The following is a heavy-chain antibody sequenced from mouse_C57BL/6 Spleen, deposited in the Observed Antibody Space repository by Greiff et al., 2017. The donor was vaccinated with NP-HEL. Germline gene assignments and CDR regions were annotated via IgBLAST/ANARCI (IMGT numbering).Heavy chain of an antibody. V-gene: IGHV1-82*01. CDR3: ALIATVVDPFAY. CDR2: IYPGDGDT. Sequence: VQLQQSGPELVKPGASVKISCKASGYAFSSSWMNWVKQRPGKGLEWIGRIYPGDGDTNYNGKFKGKATLTADKSSSTAYMQLSSLTSEDSAVYFCALIATVVDPFAYWGQRTLVTVSA. CDR1: GYAFSSSW. J-gene: IGHJ3*01. D-gene: IGHD1-1*01.